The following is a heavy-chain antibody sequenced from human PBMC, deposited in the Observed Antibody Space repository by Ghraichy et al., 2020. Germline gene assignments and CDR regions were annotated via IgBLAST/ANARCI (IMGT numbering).Heavy chain of an antibody. V-gene: IGHV3-74*01. CDR1: GFTFSSHW. CDR2: IYNDGSST. J-gene: IGHJ4*02. CDR3: ARGASGYYRDY. D-gene: IGHD3-22*01. Sequence: GESLNISCAASGFTFSSHWMHWVRQAPGKGLVWVSRIYNDGSSTVYADSVKGRFTISRDNAKNTLYLQMNSLRAEDTAVYYCARGASGYYRDYWGQGTLVTVSS.